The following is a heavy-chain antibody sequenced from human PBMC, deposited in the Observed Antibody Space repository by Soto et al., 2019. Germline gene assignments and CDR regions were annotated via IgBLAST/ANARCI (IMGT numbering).Heavy chain of an antibody. J-gene: IGHJ6*02. CDR2: IIPIFGTA. CDR3: AGGRDIGKSYYYYYGMDV. Sequence: SVKVSCKASGGTFSSYAISWVRQAPGQGLEWMGGIIPIFGTANYAQKFQGRVTITADESTSTAYMELSSLRSEDTAVYYCAGGRDIGKSYYYYYGMDVWGQGTTVTVSS. D-gene: IGHD2-15*01. CDR1: GGTFSSYA. V-gene: IGHV1-69*13.